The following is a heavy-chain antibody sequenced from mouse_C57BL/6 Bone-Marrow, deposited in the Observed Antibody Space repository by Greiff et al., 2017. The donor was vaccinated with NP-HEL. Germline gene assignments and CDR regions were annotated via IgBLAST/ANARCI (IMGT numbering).Heavy chain of an antibody. Sequence: QVQLKQPGAELVKPGASVKMSCKASGYTFTSYWITWVKQRPGQGLEWIGDIYPGSGSTNYNEKFKSKATLTVDTSSSTAYMQLSSLTSEDSAVYYGARRHYGSSYWYFDVWGTGTTVTVSS. D-gene: IGHD1-1*01. J-gene: IGHJ1*03. CDR3: ARRHYGSSYWYFDV. CDR1: GYTFTSYW. CDR2: IYPGSGST. V-gene: IGHV1-55*01.